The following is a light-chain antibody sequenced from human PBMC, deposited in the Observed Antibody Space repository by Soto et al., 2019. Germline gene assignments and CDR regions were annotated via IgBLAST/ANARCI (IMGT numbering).Light chain of an antibody. Sequence: QSVLTQPPSASGTPGQRVTISCSGSSSNLGSNTVNWYQHLPGTAPKLLIYSNSQRPSGVPARLSGSKSGTSASLAISGLQSEDEADYYCAAWDDSLNGPVFGGGTKLNVL. CDR1: SSNLGSNT. CDR2: SNS. J-gene: IGLJ2*01. V-gene: IGLV1-44*01. CDR3: AAWDDSLNGPV.